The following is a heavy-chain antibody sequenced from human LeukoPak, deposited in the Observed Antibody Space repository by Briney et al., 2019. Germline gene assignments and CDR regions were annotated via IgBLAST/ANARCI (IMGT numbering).Heavy chain of an antibody. D-gene: IGHD3-10*01. Sequence: GGSLRLSCAASGFTFSSYEMNWVRQAPGKGLEWVSYISSSGSTRYYADSVKGRFTVSRDNAKNSLYLQMNSLRAEDTAVYYCANGGSGSGNSWGQGTLVTVSS. J-gene: IGHJ4*02. CDR3: ANGGSGSGNS. CDR1: GFTFSSYE. CDR2: ISSSGSTR. V-gene: IGHV3-48*03.